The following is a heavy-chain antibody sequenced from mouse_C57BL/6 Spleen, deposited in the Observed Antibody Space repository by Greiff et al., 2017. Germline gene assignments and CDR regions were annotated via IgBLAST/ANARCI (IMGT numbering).Heavy chain of an antibody. V-gene: IGHV1-39*01. Sequence: VQLKQSGPELVKPGASVKISCKASGYSFTDYNMNWVKQSNGKSLEWIGVINPNYGNTSYNQKFKGKATLTVDPSSITAYMQLNILTSEVSAVYYCARGDYDYDWAWFAYWGQGTLVTVSA. J-gene: IGHJ3*01. D-gene: IGHD2-4*01. CDR1: GYSFTDYN. CDR2: INPNYGNT. CDR3: ARGDYDYDWAWFAY.